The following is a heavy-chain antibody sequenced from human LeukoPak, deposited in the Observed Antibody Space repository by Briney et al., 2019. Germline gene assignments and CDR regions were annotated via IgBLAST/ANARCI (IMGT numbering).Heavy chain of an antibody. J-gene: IGHJ4*02. CDR1: GYTFTSYD. CDR3: ARPELWPSPVLYS. D-gene: IGHD5-18*01. CDR2: MNPNSGNT. Sequence: ASVKVSCKASGYTFTSYDINWVRQATGQGLEWMGWMNPNSGNTGYAQKFQGRVTMTRNTSISTAYMKLSSLRSEDTAVYYCARPELWPSPVLYSWGQGTLVTVSS. V-gene: IGHV1-8*01.